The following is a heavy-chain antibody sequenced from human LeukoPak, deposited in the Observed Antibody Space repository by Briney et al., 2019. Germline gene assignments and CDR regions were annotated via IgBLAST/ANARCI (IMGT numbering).Heavy chain of an antibody. V-gene: IGHV1-69*05. J-gene: IGHJ4*02. CDR3: VRGWRAATILGGLDY. CDR2: IIPIFGTA. CDR1: GGTFISYA. D-gene: IGHD5-12*01. Sequence: SVKVSCKASGGTFISYAISWVRQAPGQGLEWMGGIIPIFGTANYAQKFQGRVTMTTDTSASTAYMELRSLRSDDTAVFYCVRGWRAATILGGLDYWGQGTLVIVSS.